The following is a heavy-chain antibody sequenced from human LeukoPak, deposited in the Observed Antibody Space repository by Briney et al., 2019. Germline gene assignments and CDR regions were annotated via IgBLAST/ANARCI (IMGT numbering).Heavy chain of an antibody. V-gene: IGHV3-30*02. J-gene: IGHJ4*02. CDR1: GFTFSSYG. CDR3: AKDDSIGWYYFDY. D-gene: IGHD6-19*01. Sequence: TGGSLRLSCAASGFTFSSYGMHWVRQAPGKGLEWVAFIRYDGTNKYYGDSVKGRFTISRDNSKNTLYLQLSSLRAGDTALYYCAKDDSIGWYYFDYWGQGTLVTVSA. CDR2: IRYDGTNK.